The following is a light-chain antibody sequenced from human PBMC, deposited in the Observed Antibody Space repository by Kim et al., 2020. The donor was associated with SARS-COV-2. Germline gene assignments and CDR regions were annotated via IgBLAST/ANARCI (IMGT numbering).Light chain of an antibody. V-gene: IGKV3-20*01. J-gene: IGKJ1*01. CDR3: QQYDISHWT. CDR1: QSVSSSD. Sequence: SPGESATLSCRASQSVSSSDLAWYQQQPGQAPRLLIYGASSRATGIPDRFSGSASGTDFTLTINRLEPEDFAVYYCQQYDISHWTFGQGTKVDIK. CDR2: GAS.